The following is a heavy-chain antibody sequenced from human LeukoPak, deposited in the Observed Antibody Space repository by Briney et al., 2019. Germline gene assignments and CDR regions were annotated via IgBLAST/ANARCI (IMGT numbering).Heavy chain of an antibody. V-gene: IGHV5-51*01. D-gene: IGHD6-19*01. J-gene: IGHJ3*02. CDR1: GYSFTNYW. CDR2: IYPGDSDT. CDR3: ARMKDVAGTHWGTFDI. Sequence: GESLKISCKGSGYSFTNYWIGWVRQMPGKGLEWMGIIYPGDSDTRYSPSFQGQVTISADKSISTAYLQWSSLKASDTAMYYCARMKDVAGTHWGTFDIWGQGTMVTVSS.